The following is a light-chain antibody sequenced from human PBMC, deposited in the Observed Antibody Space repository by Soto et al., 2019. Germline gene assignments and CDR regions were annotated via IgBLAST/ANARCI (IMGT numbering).Light chain of an antibody. CDR1: QSVSSSY. V-gene: IGKV3-20*01. CDR3: QQYGNSPRT. J-gene: IGKJ1*01. CDR2: GIS. Sequence: EIVLTQSPGTLSLSPGERATLSCRASQSVSSSYLAWYQQKPGQAPRLLMYGISSRATGIPDRFSGSGSGTDFTLTICKLEPEDFAVYYCQQYGNSPRTFGQGTKV.